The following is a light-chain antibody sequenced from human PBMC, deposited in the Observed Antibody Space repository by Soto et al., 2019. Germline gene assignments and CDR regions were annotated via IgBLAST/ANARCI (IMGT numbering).Light chain of an antibody. CDR1: SSDVGGYNY. CDR3: SSYTTNSVPV. V-gene: IGLV2-14*01. CDR2: DVS. Sequence: QSALTQPASVSGSPGQSITISCTGTSSDVGGYNYVSWYQQHAGKAPKLMIYDVSSRPSGVSNRFSGSKSGNTASLAISGLQAEGEADYYCSSYTTNSVPVFGGGTKLTVL. J-gene: IGLJ3*02.